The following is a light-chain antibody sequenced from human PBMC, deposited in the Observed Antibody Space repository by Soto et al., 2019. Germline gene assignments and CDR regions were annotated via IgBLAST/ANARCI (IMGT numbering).Light chain of an antibody. CDR1: SSDVGGYNY. J-gene: IGLJ2*01. CDR2: DVS. CDR3: SSYTSSSSVV. Sequence: QSALTQPASVSGSPGQSITISCTGTSSDVGGYNYVSWYQQHPGKAPKLMIYDVSNRRSGVSNRFSGSKSGNTASLTISGLQAEDEAEYYCSSYTSSSSVVFGGGTQLPS. V-gene: IGLV2-14*01.